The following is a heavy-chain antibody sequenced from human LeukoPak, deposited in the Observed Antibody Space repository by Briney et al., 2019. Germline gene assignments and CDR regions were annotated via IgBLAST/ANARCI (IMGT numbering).Heavy chain of an antibody. D-gene: IGHD6-13*01. J-gene: IGHJ5*02. CDR2: ISTYNGNT. CDR1: GYTFTSYG. Sequence: ASVKVSCKASGYTFTSYGISWVRQAPGQGLEWMGWISTYNGNTDYAQKLQGRVTLTTDTSTNTAYMELTSLRSDDTAVYYCARPFMEQLVPFDPWGQGTLVTVSS. CDR3: ARPFMEQLVPFDP. V-gene: IGHV1-18*01.